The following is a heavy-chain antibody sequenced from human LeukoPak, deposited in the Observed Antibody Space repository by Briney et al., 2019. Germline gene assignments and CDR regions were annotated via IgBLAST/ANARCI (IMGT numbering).Heavy chain of an antibody. V-gene: IGHV5-51*01. CDR2: IYPGDSDT. CDR3: ARLGVPAAHTPLPDY. Sequence: GESLKISCKGSGYSFTSYWIGWVRQMPGKGLEWMGIIYPGDSDTRYSPSFQGQVTISADKSISTAYLQWSSLKASDTAMYYCARLGVPAAHTPLPDYWGQGTLVTVSS. J-gene: IGHJ4*02. CDR1: GYSFTSYW. D-gene: IGHD2-2*01.